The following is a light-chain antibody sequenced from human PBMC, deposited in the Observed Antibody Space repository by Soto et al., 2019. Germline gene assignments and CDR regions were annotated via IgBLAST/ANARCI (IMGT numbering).Light chain of an antibody. CDR2: SAS. CDR1: QGISNY. CDR3: QTYNSAPRA. J-gene: IGKJ1*01. Sequence: DIQMTQSPSSLSASVGDRVTITCRASQGISNYLAWYQQKPGKVPKLLIYSASTLQSGVPSRFSRSGSGTDCTLTISSLQPEDVATYYCQTYNSAPRALGQWTNVEIK. V-gene: IGKV1-27*01.